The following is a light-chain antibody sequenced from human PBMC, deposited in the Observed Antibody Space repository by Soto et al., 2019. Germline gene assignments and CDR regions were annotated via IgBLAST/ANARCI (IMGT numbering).Light chain of an antibody. CDR2: AAS. V-gene: IGKV1-27*01. CDR1: QGISNY. CDR3: QKYNSAPRT. J-gene: IGKJ1*01. Sequence: DIQMTQSPSSLSASEEDRVTIICRASQGISNYLACYHQKPGKVPKLLIYAASTLQSGVPSRFSGSGSGTDFTLTISSLQPEDVATYYCQKYNSAPRTFGQGTKVEIK.